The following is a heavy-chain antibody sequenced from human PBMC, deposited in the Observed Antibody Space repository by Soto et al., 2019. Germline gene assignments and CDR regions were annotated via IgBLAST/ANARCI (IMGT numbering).Heavy chain of an antibody. Sequence: ASVKVSCNASGYTFAGYYMHWVRQALGQGLEWMGWINPNSGGTNYAQKFQGWVTMTRDTSISTAYMELSRLRSDDTAVYYCARVKSLAYYDSSGYYYESQYFDYWGQGTLVTVSS. V-gene: IGHV1-2*04. J-gene: IGHJ4*02. CDR1: GYTFAGYY. CDR2: INPNSGGT. D-gene: IGHD3-22*01. CDR3: ARVKSLAYYDSSGYYYESQYFDY.